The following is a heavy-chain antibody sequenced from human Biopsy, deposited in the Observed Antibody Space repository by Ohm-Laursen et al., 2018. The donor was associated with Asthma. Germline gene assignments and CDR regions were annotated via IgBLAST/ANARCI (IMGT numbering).Heavy chain of an antibody. CDR2: IIPMYGVP. CDR3: ATPPVGSISYFDS. D-gene: IGHD1-26*01. CDR1: GGTFRTYA. V-gene: IGHV1-69*13. Sequence: SVKVSCKSSGGTFRTYAFNWVRQAPGQGLEWMGGIIPMYGVPKVAQKFQGRVTITADESTSTAYMEMRSLRSEDTAVYYCATPPVGSISYFDSWGQGTLVTVSS. J-gene: IGHJ4*02.